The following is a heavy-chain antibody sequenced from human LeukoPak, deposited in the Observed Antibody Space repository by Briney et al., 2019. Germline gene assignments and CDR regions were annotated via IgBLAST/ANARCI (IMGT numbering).Heavy chain of an antibody. CDR1: GGSISSSSYY. Sequence: SETLSLTCTVSGGSISSSSYYWGWIRQPPGKGLEWIGSIYYSGSTYYNPSLKSRVTISADTSKNQFSLKLSSVTAADTAVYYCARRLSIAAAGSFDYWGQGTLVTVSS. CDR2: IYYSGST. V-gene: IGHV4-39*01. CDR3: ARRLSIAAAGSFDY. D-gene: IGHD6-13*01. J-gene: IGHJ4*02.